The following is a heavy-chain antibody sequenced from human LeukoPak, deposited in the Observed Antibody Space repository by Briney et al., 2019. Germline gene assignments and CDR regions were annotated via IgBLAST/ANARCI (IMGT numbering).Heavy chain of an antibody. Sequence: SETLSLTCSVSGGSISSYYWSWIRQPPGKGLECIGYIHYSGRTNYNPSLKSRVTISVDTSKNQFSLKLSSVTAADTAVYYCARLYYGDYGGAFDYWGQGTPVTVSS. V-gene: IGHV4-59*08. CDR2: IHYSGRT. CDR3: ARLYYGDYGGAFDY. CDR1: GGSISSYY. D-gene: IGHD4-17*01. J-gene: IGHJ4*02.